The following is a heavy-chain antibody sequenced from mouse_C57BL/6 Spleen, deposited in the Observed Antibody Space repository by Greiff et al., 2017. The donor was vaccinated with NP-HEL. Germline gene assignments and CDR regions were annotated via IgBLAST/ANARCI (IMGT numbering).Heavy chain of an antibody. Sequence: DVKLVESGGGLVKPGGSLKLSCAASGFTFSDYGMHWVRQAPEKGLEWVAYISSGSSTIYYADTVKGRFTISRDNAKNTLFLQMTSLRSEDTAMYYCAHGRSYAMDYWGQGTSVTVSS. CDR3: AHGRSYAMDY. CDR1: GFTFSDYG. D-gene: IGHD1-1*01. CDR2: ISSGSSTI. J-gene: IGHJ4*01. V-gene: IGHV5-17*01.